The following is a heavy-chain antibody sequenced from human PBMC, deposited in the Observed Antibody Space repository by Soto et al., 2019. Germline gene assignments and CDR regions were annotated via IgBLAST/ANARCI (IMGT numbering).Heavy chain of an antibody. CDR1: GFTFSSYA. CDR2: ISGSGGST. Sequence: LRLSCAASGFTFSSYAMSWVRQAPGKGLEWVSAISGSGGSTYYADSVKGRFTISRDNSKNTLYLQMNSLRAEDTAVYYCAKDLLLWFGELLGGPFDYWGQGTLVTVSS. CDR3: AKDLLLWFGELLGGPFDY. D-gene: IGHD3-10*01. V-gene: IGHV3-23*01. J-gene: IGHJ4*02.